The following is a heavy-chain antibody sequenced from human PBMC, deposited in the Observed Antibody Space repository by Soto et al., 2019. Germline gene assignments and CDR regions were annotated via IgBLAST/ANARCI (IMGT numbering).Heavy chain of an antibody. J-gene: IGHJ6*02. Sequence: QVQLVQSGAEVKKPGSSVKVSCKASGGTFSSYAISWVRQAPGQGLEWMGGLIPISGTANYAQKFQGRVTITADESTSTAYMELISLRSEDTAVYYCARSQGSSTSLEIYYYYYYGMDVWGQGTTVTVSS. CDR2: LIPISGTA. V-gene: IGHV1-69*01. CDR1: GGTFSSYA. CDR3: ARSQGSSTSLEIYYYYYYGMDV. D-gene: IGHD2-2*01.